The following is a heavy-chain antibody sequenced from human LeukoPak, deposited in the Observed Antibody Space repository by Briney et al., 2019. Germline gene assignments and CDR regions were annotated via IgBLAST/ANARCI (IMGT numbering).Heavy chain of an antibody. J-gene: IGHJ4*02. D-gene: IGHD3-22*01. CDR2: VYSSGNA. V-gene: IGHV4-4*07. CDR1: GDSISGYY. CDR3: ARESDDRTRFYFKVDS. Sequence: PETLSLTCTVSGDSISGYYSNWIRQPAGKGLEWIGRVYSSGNANYSPSLKSRVILSLDTSRNQVSLRLGSVTAADTAVYYCARESDDRTRFYFKVDSWGQGTVVTVSS.